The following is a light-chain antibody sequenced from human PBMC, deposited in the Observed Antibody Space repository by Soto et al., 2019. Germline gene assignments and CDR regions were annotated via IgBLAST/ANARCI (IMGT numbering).Light chain of an antibody. V-gene: IGKV3-20*01. CDR1: LSVNSDY. Sequence: EIVLTQSPGTLSLSPGERATLSCRASLSVNSDYLAWYQQKPGQAPRLLIYGASNRATGIPDRFSGSGSGTDFTLTISRREPEDFAVYYCQQYVTSPRTFGQGTKVEIK. J-gene: IGKJ1*01. CDR2: GAS. CDR3: QQYVTSPRT.